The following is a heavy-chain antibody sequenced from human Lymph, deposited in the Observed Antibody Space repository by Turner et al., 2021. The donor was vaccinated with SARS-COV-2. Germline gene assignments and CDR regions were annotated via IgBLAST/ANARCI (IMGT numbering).Heavy chain of an antibody. V-gene: IGHV3-23*01. CDR3: AKDPNWYVLSAVDY. CDR2: ISGSGGST. CDR1: SFTFSSYA. D-gene: IGHD1-1*01. J-gene: IGHJ4*02. Sequence: EVQLLESGGGLVQPGRALRLHCPSSSFTFSSYAMSWVRQAPGKGLEGVSGISGSGGSTYYADSVKGRFTISRDNSKNTLYLQMNSLRVEDTAIYYCAKDPNWYVLSAVDYWGQGTLVTVSS.